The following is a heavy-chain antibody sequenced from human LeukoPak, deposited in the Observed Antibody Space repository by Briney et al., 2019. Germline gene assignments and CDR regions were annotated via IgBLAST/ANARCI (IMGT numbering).Heavy chain of an antibody. CDR1: GGSFSGYY. J-gene: IGHJ4*02. CDR2: INHSGST. CDR3: ARENLYYFDY. V-gene: IGHV4-34*01. D-gene: IGHD2/OR15-2a*01. Sequence: SETLSLTCAVYGGSFSGYYWSWIRQPPGKGLEWIGEINHSGSTNYNPSLKSRVTISVDTSKNQFSLRLSSVTAADTAVCYCARENLYYFDYWGQGTLVTVSS.